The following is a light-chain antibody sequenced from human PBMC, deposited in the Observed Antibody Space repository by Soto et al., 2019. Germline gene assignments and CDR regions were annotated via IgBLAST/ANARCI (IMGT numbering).Light chain of an antibody. J-gene: IGKJ1*01. CDR1: QSISSY. CDR2: AAS. V-gene: IGKV1-39*01. Sequence: DIQMTQSPSSLSASVGDTVTITCRASQSISSYLNWYQQRPGKAPKLLIYAASSLQSGVPSRFSGSGSGTDFTLNISSLQPEDFATYYCQQSYSTPQTFGQGTNVEIK. CDR3: QQSYSTPQT.